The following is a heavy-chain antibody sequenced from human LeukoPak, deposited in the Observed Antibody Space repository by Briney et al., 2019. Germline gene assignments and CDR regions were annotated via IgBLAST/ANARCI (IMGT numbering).Heavy chain of an antibody. CDR3: AREIDYSYMDV. V-gene: IGHV4-59*01. D-gene: IGHD4-11*01. J-gene: IGHJ6*03. Sequence: SETLSLTCTVSGGSISSYYWSWIRQPPGKGLEWIGYIYYSGSTNYNPSLKSRVTISVDTPKNQFSLKLSSVTAADTAVYYCAREIDYSYMDVWGKGTTVTVSS. CDR1: GGSISSYY. CDR2: IYYSGST.